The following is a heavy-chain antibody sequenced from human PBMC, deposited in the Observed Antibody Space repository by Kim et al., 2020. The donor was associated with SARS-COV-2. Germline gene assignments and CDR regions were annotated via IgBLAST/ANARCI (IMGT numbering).Heavy chain of an antibody. D-gene: IGHD6-13*01. J-gene: IGHJ4*02. CDR3: ARETKAAAGIDY. Sequence: YADSVKCRFTVSRDNAKNSLHLQMNRLRAEDTAVYYCARETKAAAGIDYWGQGTLVTVSS. V-gene: IGHV3-11*06.